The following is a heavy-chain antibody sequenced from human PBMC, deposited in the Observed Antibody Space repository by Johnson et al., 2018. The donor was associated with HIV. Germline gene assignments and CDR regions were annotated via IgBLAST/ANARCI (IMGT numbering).Heavy chain of an antibody. J-gene: IGHJ3*02. Sequence: EVQLVESGGDLVKPGGSLRLSCAASEFTIHSYWMTWVRQAPGKGLEWVANINQDGTEKYYVDSLTGRFTISRDNAKKSLYLQMNSLRAEDTAVYYCARERGYSRVLWKLSEDAFDIWGQGTMVTVSS. V-gene: IGHV3-7*01. CDR2: INQDGTEK. CDR1: EFTIHSYW. D-gene: IGHD6-13*01. CDR3: ARERGYSRVLWKLSEDAFDI.